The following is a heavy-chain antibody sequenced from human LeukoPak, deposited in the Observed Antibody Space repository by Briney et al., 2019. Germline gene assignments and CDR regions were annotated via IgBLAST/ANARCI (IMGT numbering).Heavy chain of an antibody. D-gene: IGHD6-19*01. CDR1: GGSINSHY. CDR3: VRRDNTGWNYFDH. J-gene: IGHJ4*02. Sequence: SATLSLTCTVSGGSINSHYWSWIRQPPGKGLQWIGDIYYSGRTNYNPSLRSRVTISVDTSKNQLSLKLTSVLAADTAMYYCVRRDNTGWNYFDHWGQGIRVTVSS. CDR2: IYYSGRT. V-gene: IGHV4-59*08.